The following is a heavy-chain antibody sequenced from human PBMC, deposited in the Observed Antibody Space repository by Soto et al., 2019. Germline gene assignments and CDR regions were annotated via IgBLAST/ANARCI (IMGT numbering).Heavy chain of an antibody. J-gene: IGHJ3*02. Sequence: ASVKVSCKASGGTFSSYAISWLRQAPGQGLELMGGIIPIFGTANYAQKFQGRVTITADESTSTAYMELSSLRSEDTAVYYCARIPNYYDSSGYSIPHAFDIWVQGTMVTVSS. CDR2: IIPIFGTA. CDR3: ARIPNYYDSSGYSIPHAFDI. V-gene: IGHV1-69*13. CDR1: GGTFSSYA. D-gene: IGHD3-22*01.